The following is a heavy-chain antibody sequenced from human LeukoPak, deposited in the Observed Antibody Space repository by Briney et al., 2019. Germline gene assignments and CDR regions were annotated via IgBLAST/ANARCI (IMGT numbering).Heavy chain of an antibody. V-gene: IGHV3-11*04. Sequence: GGSLRLSCAASGSTFSDYYMSWIRQAPGKGLEWVSYISSSGSTIYYADSVKGRFTISRDNAKNSLYLQMNSLRAEDTAVYYCARDRPYGSAILYYYYYYMDVWGKGTTVTVSS. D-gene: IGHD1-26*01. CDR2: ISSSGSTI. CDR3: ARDRPYGSAILYYYYYYMDV. J-gene: IGHJ6*03. CDR1: GSTFSDYY.